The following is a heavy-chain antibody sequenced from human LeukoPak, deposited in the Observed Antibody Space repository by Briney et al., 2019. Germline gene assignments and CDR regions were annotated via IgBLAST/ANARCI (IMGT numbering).Heavy chain of an antibody. Sequence: GGSLRLSCVASGFTFSNYDMNWVRQAPGKGLEWVSFISSSSSYIYYADSVKGRFTISRDNVKKSLYLQMNSLRAEDTAVYYCARGRYDSRIFDYWGQGTLVTVSS. J-gene: IGHJ4*02. CDR1: GFTFSNYD. V-gene: IGHV3-21*01. D-gene: IGHD3-22*01. CDR2: ISSSSSYI. CDR3: ARGRYDSRIFDY.